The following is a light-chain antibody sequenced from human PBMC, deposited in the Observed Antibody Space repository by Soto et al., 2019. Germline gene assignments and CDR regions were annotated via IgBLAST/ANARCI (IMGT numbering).Light chain of an antibody. CDR3: QSYDSSLSGLL. V-gene: IGLV1-40*01. Sequence: QSALTQPPSVSGAPGQRVTISCTGSSSNIGTGYDVHWYQQLPGTAPKLLIYGNNNRPSGVPDRFSVSKSGTSASLAITGLQAEDEADYYCQSYDSSLSGLLFGGGTKVTVL. CDR1: SSNIGTGYD. J-gene: IGLJ2*01. CDR2: GNN.